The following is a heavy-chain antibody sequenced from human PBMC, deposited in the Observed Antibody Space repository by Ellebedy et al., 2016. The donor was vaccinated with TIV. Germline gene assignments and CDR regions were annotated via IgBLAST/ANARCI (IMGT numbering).Heavy chain of an antibody. CDR1: GGSISSSSYF. V-gene: IGHV4-39*01. Sequence: MPSETLSLTCTVSGGSISSSSYFWGWVRQPPGKGLEWIGSIYYSGSTYYNPSLKSRVTISVDTSKNQFSLKLGSVTAADTAVYYFLGFLSNWGQGTLVTVSS. J-gene: IGHJ4*02. CDR2: IYYSGST. CDR3: LGFLSN. D-gene: IGHD3-16*01.